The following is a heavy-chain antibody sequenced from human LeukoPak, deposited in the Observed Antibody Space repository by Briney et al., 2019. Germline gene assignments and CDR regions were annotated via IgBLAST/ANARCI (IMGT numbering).Heavy chain of an antibody. D-gene: IGHD3-10*01. CDR2: ISVDGRDL. J-gene: IGHJ4*02. V-gene: IGHV3-30*19. Sequence: GGSLRLSCATSGFTFSNAWMNWVRQAPGKGLEWVAVISVDGRDLYHADSVKGRFTISRDNSKNTLYLQMTSLRADDTAVYYCARDKSAAADYYFDFWGQGTLVTVSS. CDR1: GFTFSNAW. CDR3: ARDKSAAADYYFDF.